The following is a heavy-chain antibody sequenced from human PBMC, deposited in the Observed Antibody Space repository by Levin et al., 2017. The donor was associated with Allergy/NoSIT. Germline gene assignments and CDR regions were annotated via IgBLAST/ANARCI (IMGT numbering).Heavy chain of an antibody. CDR1: GGSFSGYY. CDR3: AREGTTRGDY. J-gene: IGHJ4*02. CDR2: INHTGST. V-gene: IGHV4-34*01. Sequence: KTSETLSLTCAVYGGSFSGYYWSWIRQPPGKGLEWIGEINHTGSTNYNPSLKSRVTISVDTSKNQFSLKLSSVTAADTAVYYCAREGTTRGDYWGQGTLVTVSS. D-gene: IGHD4-11*01.